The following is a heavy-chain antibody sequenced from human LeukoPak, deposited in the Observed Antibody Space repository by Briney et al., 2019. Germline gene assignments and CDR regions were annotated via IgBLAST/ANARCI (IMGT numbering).Heavy chain of an antibody. CDR1: GFTFSNYV. CDR3: AREQDDAFDI. J-gene: IGHJ3*02. Sequence: GGSLRLSCAASGFTFSNYVMHWVRQAPGKGLEWVAVMWYDGSNNYYADSVKGRFTISRDNSKNTLYLQMNSLRAEDTAVYYCAREQDDAFDIWGQGTMVTVS. V-gene: IGHV3-33*01. CDR2: MWYDGSNN.